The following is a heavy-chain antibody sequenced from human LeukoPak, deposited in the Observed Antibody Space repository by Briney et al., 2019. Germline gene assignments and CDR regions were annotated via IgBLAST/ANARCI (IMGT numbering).Heavy chain of an antibody. CDR3: AQLPPGGVRANWFDP. J-gene: IGHJ5*02. Sequence: GSLKPPRAASGFPLSSYSISLVRQAPGKGPELGFAISGSGGSTYYADSVKGRFTISRDNSKNTLYLQMNSLRAEDTAVYYCAQLPPGGVRANWFDPWGQGTLVTVSS. CDR1: GFPLSSYS. CDR2: ISGSGGST. V-gene: IGHV3-23*01. D-gene: IGHD2-8*01.